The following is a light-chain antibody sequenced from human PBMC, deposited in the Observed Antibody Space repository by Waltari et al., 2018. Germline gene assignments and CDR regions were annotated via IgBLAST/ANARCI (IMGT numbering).Light chain of an antibody. Sequence: QSVLTQPPSASGTPGQSVTISCSGRLSNIGTHYVYWYQPPPGTAPKLLIYLTHQRPSGVPDRFSASKSGTSASLAISGLRFEDEGDYYCATRDEGPTVVFGGGTKVTVL. J-gene: IGLJ2*01. CDR2: LTH. V-gene: IGLV1-47*01. CDR1: LSNIGTHY. CDR3: ATRDEGPTVV.